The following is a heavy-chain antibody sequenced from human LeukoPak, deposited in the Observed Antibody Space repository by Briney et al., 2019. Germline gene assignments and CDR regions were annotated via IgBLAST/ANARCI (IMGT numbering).Heavy chain of an antibody. D-gene: IGHD3-22*01. V-gene: IGHV3-23*01. J-gene: IGHJ5*02. CDR2: ISGISGST. CDR1: GFTFSNYA. CDR3: AKDQVVITTAGSWFDP. Sequence: GGSLRLSCAASGFTFSNYAMNWVRQAPGKGLEWVSGISGISGSTFYADSVKGRFTISRDNSKNTVYLQMNSLRAEDTPVYYCAKDQVVITTAGSWFDPWGQGTLVTVSS.